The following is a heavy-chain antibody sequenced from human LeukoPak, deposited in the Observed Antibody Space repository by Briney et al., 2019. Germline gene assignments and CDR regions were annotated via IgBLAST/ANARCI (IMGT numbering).Heavy chain of an antibody. Sequence: ASVKVSCKASGYTFTSYGISWGRQAPGQGLEWMGWISAYNGNTNYAQKLQGRVTMTTDTSTSTAYMELRSLRSDDTAVYYCARGRDYDILTGYSLPGYWGQGTLVTVSS. CDR1: GYTFTSYG. CDR3: ARGRDYDILTGYSLPGY. J-gene: IGHJ4*02. CDR2: ISAYNGNT. D-gene: IGHD3-9*01. V-gene: IGHV1-18*01.